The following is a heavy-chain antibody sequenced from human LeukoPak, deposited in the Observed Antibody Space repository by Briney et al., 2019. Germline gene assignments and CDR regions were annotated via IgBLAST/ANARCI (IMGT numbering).Heavy chain of an antibody. V-gene: IGHV3-23*01. CDR1: GFTLSSYA. CDR2: ISDSGGST. CDR3: ARDPVSTSGEGYFDY. J-gene: IGHJ4*02. Sequence: GGSLRLSCAASGFTLSSYAMSWVRQAPGKGLEWVSGISDSGGSTYYADSVKGRFTISRDNSKNTLYLQMNSLRAEDTAVYYCARDPVSTSGEGYFDYWGQGTLVTVSS. D-gene: IGHD2-2*01.